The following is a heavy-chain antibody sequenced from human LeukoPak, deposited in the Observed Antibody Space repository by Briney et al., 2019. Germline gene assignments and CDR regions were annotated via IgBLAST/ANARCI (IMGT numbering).Heavy chain of an antibody. J-gene: IGHJ4*02. CDR1: GFTFSDYY. V-gene: IGHV3-11*05. CDR3: ARGGDYDILTGYQGDFDY. CDR2: ISSSSSYT. D-gene: IGHD3-9*01. Sequence: GGSLRLSCAASGFTFSDYYMGWIRQAPGKGLEWVSYISSSSSYTNYADSVKGRFTISRDNAKNSLYLQMNSLRAEDTAVYYCARGGDYDILTGYQGDFDYWGQGTLVTVSS.